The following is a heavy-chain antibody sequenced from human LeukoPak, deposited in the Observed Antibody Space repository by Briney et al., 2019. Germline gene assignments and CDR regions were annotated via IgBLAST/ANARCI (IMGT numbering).Heavy chain of an antibody. CDR2: IWHDGSDE. D-gene: IGHD2-8*01. CDR3: AGEVVRDVSGVDYTWLDP. Sequence: GGSLRLSCAASGFNFNTYGMHWVRQTPGKGLEWVAVIWHDGSDEYYADSVKGLFTISRDNSKSLVYLQMDSLRDEDTAVYYCAGEVVRDVSGVDYTWLDPWGQGTLVFVSA. V-gene: IGHV3-33*01. J-gene: IGHJ5*02. CDR1: GFNFNTYG.